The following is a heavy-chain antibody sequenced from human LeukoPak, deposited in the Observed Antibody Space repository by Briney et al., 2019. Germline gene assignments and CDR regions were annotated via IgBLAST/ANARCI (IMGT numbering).Heavy chain of an antibody. V-gene: IGHV3-30*02. J-gene: IGHJ4*02. CDR2: IAHHGYNK. CDR3: AKDGSWSCTD. CDR1: GFTFSSSA. Sequence: GGSLRLSCGASGFTFSSSAMHWVRQGPGKGLEWVAYIAHHGYNKYYADSVKGRFTISRDNSKGSLYLQMNSLRADDTAVYYCAKDGSWSCTDWGQGTLVRVSS. D-gene: IGHD2-8*02.